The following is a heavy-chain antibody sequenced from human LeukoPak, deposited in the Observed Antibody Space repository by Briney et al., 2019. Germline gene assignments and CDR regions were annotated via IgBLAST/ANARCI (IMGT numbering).Heavy chain of an antibody. CDR3: ARVYYDILTGYYGKDFDY. D-gene: IGHD3-9*01. CDR1: GYTFTSYG. Sequence: GASVKVSCKASGYTFTSYGISWVRQAPGQGLEWMGWISAYNGNTNYAQKLQGRVTMTTDTSTSTAYMELRSLRSDDTAVYYCARVYYDILTGYYGKDFDYWGQGTLVTVSS. J-gene: IGHJ4*02. CDR2: ISAYNGNT. V-gene: IGHV1-18*01.